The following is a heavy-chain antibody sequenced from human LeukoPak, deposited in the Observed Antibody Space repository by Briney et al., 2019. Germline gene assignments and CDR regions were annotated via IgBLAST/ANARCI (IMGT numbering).Heavy chain of an antibody. CDR1: GFTFSSYA. J-gene: IGHJ4*02. D-gene: IGHD7-27*01. V-gene: IGHV3-30-3*01. Sequence: GGSLRLSCAASGFTFSSYAMHWVRQAPGKGLEWVAVISYDGSNKYYADSVKGRFTISRDNSKNTLYLQMNSLRAEDTAVFYCARVNWGSADYWGQGTLVTVSS. CDR3: ARVNWGSADY. CDR2: ISYDGSNK.